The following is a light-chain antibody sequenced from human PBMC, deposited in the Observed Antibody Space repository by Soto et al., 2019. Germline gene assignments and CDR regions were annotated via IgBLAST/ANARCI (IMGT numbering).Light chain of an antibody. CDR1: QSLTKW. CDR3: QQYSSYPVS. V-gene: IGKV1-5*01. Sequence: IQMTQSPSTLSASVGDRVNITCRASQSLTKWLAWYQQVPGNVPNLLIYKASTLESGVPSRFSGSGSGTEFTLTISSLQSGDSATCFCQQYSSYPVSFGQGTRLEIK. J-gene: IGKJ5*01. CDR2: KAS.